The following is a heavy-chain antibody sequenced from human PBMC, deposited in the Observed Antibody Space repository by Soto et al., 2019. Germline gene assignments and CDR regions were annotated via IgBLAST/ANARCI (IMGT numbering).Heavy chain of an antibody. J-gene: IGHJ5*02. CDR1: GGSVSSIDYY. CDR3: ARDQGLRAYNWFDP. V-gene: IGHV4-61*08. Sequence: PSETLSLSCTVSGGSVSSIDYYWRWIRQPPGKGLEWIGYIYYSGSTKYNPSLKSRVTISVDMSKNQFSLKLRSVTAADTAVYYCARDQGLRAYNWFDPWGQGTLVTVSS. CDR2: IYYSGST.